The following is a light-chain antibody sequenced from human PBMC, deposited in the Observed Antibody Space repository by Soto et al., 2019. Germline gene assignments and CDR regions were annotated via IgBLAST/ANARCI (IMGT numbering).Light chain of an antibody. Sequence: AIQMTQSPSSLSASVGDRVTITCRASQGIRNELGWYQQRPGKAPKLLIYAASTLESGVPSRFSASGSGTDITLTISSLRPEDFATYYCLQDSNYPRTFGQGTKVEIK. CDR2: AAS. CDR1: QGIRNE. CDR3: LQDSNYPRT. J-gene: IGKJ1*01. V-gene: IGKV1-6*01.